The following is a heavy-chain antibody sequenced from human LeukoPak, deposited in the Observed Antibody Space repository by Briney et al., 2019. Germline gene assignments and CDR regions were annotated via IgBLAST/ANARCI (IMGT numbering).Heavy chain of an antibody. V-gene: IGHV3-30-3*01. D-gene: IGHD3-3*01. CDR3: ARDRQSGSSPPPNGMDV. Sequence: AGGSLRLSCAASGFTFSSYVMHWVRQAPGKGPEWVAVISYDGSNKYYADSVKGRFTISRDNSKNTLYLQMNSLRAEDTAVYYCARDRQSGSSPPPNGMDVWGQGTTVTVSS. CDR1: GFTFSSYV. J-gene: IGHJ6*02. CDR2: ISYDGSNK.